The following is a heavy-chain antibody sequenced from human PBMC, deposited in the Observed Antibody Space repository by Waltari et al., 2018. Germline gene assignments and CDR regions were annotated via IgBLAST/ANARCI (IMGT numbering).Heavy chain of an antibody. CDR2: INHSGST. J-gene: IGHJ5*02. Sequence: QVQLQQWGAGLLKPSETLSLTCAVYGGSFSGYSWSWIRQPPGKGLEWIGEINHSGSTNYNPSLKSRVTISVDTSKNQFSLKLSSVTAADTAVYYCARRRGPEVPAAFDPWGQGTLVTVSS. CDR1: GGSFSGYS. D-gene: IGHD2-2*01. V-gene: IGHV4-34*01. CDR3: ARRRGPEVPAAFDP.